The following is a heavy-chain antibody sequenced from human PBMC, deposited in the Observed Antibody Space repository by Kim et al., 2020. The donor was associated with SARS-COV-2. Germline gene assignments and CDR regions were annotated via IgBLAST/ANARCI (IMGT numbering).Heavy chain of an antibody. Sequence: ETLSLTCTVSGGSISSSSYYWGWIRQPPGKGLEWIGSIYYSGSTYYNPSLKSRVTISVDTSKNQFSLKLSSVTAADTAVYYCARPGVVPAAVDYWGQGTLVTVSS. J-gene: IGHJ4*02. CDR3: ARPGVVPAAVDY. CDR1: GGSISSSSYY. CDR2: IYYSGST. D-gene: IGHD2-2*01. V-gene: IGHV4-39*01.